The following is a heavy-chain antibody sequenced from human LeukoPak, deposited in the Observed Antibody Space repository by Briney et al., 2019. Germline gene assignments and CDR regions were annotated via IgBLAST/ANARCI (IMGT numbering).Heavy chain of an antibody. V-gene: IGHV3-11*04. D-gene: IGHD6-13*01. J-gene: IGHJ4*02. CDR3: ARDRITGYSSSWYGDY. CDR1: GFTFSDYY. Sequence: PGGSLRLSCAASGFTFSDYYMSWIRQAPGKGLEWVSYISSSGSTIYYADSVKGRFTISRDNAKNSLYLQMNSLRAEDTAVYYCARDRITGYSSSWYGDYWGQGTLVTVSS. CDR2: ISSSGSTI.